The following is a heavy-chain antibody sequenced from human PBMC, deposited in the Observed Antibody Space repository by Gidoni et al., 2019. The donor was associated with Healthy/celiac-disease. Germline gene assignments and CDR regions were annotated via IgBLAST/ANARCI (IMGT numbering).Heavy chain of an antibody. D-gene: IGHD3-16*02. CDR1: GFTFSSYA. V-gene: IGHV3-23*01. CDR2: ISGSGGST. CDR3: AKELGVADYDYIWGSYPKEAFDI. J-gene: IGHJ3*02. Sequence: EVQLLESGGGLLQPGGSLRLSCAASGFTFSSYAMSWVRRAPGKGLEWVSAISGSGGSTYYADSVKGRFTISRDNSKNTLYLQMNSLRAEDTAVYYGAKELGVADYDYIWGSYPKEAFDIWGQGTMVTVSS.